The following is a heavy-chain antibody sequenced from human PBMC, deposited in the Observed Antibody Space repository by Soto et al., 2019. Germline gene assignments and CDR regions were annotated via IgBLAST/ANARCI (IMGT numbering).Heavy chain of an antibody. J-gene: IGHJ3*02. Sequence: PXVSLRLSCAASGFTVSTNYISWVRQAPGKGLEWVSIIYSGGKTYYADSVKGRFVISRDNSKNTLYLQTNSLRVEDTAVYYCARMASLREWLVNAFDMWGQGTTVTVSS. CDR3: ARMASLREWLVNAFDM. V-gene: IGHV3-53*01. D-gene: IGHD6-19*01. CDR1: GFTVSTNY. CDR2: IYSGGKT.